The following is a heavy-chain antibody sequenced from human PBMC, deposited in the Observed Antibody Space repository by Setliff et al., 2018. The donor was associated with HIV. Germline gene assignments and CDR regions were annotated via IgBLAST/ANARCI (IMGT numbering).Heavy chain of an antibody. D-gene: IGHD5-12*01. CDR2: INHSGST. J-gene: IGHJ6*03. CDR1: GGSFSGYY. CDR3: ARDQVAVDSVARWRKEYFMDV. V-gene: IGHV4-34*01. Sequence: SETLSLTCAVYGGSFSGYYWSWIRQPPGKGLEWIGEINHSGSTNYNPSLKSRVTISVDTSENQFSLKLSSVTAADRAVYYCARDQVAVDSVARWRKEYFMDVWGKGTTVTVSS.